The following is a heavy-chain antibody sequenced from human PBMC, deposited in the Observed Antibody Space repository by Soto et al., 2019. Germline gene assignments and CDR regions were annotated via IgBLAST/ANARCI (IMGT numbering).Heavy chain of an antibody. CDR3: ARIVVGATVDL. J-gene: IGHJ5*02. CDR1: GDSVSTDRYF. V-gene: IGHV4-61*01. CDR2: ISYTGDT. D-gene: IGHD1-26*01. Sequence: ETLSLTCSVSGDSVSTDRYFWTWIRQPPGKGLEWIAYISYTGDTNYNPSLKSRVTISIDTSRNQFSLTLTSVTAADTAVYFCARIVVGATVDLWGQGSLVTVSS.